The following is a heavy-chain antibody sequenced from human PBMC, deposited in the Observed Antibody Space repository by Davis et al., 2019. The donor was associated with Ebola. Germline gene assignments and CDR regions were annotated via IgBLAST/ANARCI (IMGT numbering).Heavy chain of an antibody. Sequence: PSETLSLTCTVSGGSISSYYWSWIRQPPGKGLEWIGYIYYSGSTNYNPSLKSRVTMSVDTSKNQFSLKLSSVTAADTAVYYCARAYSGNWFDPWGQGTLVTVSS. CDR1: GGSISSYY. CDR2: IYYSGST. D-gene: IGHD1-26*01. V-gene: IGHV4-59*01. J-gene: IGHJ5*02. CDR3: ARAYSGNWFDP.